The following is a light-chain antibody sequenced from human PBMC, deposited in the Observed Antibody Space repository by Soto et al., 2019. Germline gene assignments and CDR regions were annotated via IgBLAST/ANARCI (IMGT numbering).Light chain of an antibody. CDR3: QQCYIYWT. CDR1: QNIHRS. V-gene: IGKV1-5*01. J-gene: IGKJ1*01. Sequence: DIHMTQSPSTLSASVGDRVTITCRASQNIHRSLAWYQQKPGNPPKLLIYDASTLEVGVPSRFSGSGSGTEFTLSISSLQPDDFATYYGQQCYIYWTFGQGTKVEVK. CDR2: DAS.